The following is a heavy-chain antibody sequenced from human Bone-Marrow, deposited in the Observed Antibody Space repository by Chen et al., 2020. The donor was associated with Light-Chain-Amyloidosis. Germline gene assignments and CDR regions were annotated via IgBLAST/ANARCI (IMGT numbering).Heavy chain of an antibody. D-gene: IGHD2-2*01. CDR1: GFIFSSYA. J-gene: IGHJ6*02. CDR3: ASPVGYCSSTSCYYYYYGMDV. V-gene: IGHV3-30*04. CDR2: ISYDGSNK. Sequence: QVQLVESGGGVVQPGRSLRISCAASGFIFSSYAMHCVSQAPGKGLEWVAVISYDGSNKYYADSVKGRFTISRDNSENTLYLQMNSLRAEDTAVYYCASPVGYCSSTSCYYYYYGMDVWGQGTTVTVSS.